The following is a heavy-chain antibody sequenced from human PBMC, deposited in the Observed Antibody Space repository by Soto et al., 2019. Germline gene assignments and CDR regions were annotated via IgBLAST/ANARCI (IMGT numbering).Heavy chain of an antibody. V-gene: IGHV3-74*01. CDR2: LQTDGSHP. Sequence: EVQLVESGGGLVQPGGSLRLSCVASGFSFDYYWMHWVRQAPGEGLMWVSRLQTDGSHPAYADSVKGRVTISRDNAKNTLFLQMNNLRAEDTAVYYCARGGDPDYWGQGTLVTVSS. J-gene: IGHJ4*02. D-gene: IGHD3-16*01. CDR3: ARGGDPDY. CDR1: GFSFDYYW.